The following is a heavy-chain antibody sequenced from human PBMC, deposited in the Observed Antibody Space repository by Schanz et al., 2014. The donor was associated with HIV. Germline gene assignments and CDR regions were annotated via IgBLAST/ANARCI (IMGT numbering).Heavy chain of an antibody. CDR2: IDWKSGII. Sequence: EVQLVESGGGLVQPGRSLRLSCAASGFIFDEYAMHWVRQGPGKGLEWVSGIDWKSGIIGYADSVKGRFTISRDNAKNSLYLQMNSLRAEDTAVYYCAREGGNLVEGGYFFDYWGQGTLVTVSS. D-gene: IGHD2-15*01. J-gene: IGHJ4*02. CDR1: GFIFDEYA. CDR3: AREGGNLVEGGYFFDY. V-gene: IGHV3-9*01.